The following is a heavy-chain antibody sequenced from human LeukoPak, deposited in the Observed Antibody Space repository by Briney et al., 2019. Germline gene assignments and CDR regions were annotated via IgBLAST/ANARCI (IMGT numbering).Heavy chain of an antibody. Sequence: ASVKVSCKASGGTFSSYAISWVRQAPGQGLEWMGWISAYNGNTNYAQKLQGRITMTTDTSTSTAYRELRSLRSDAAAVYYCASTPLFGKYYFDYWGQGTLVTVSS. CDR1: GGTFSSYA. D-gene: IGHD2-21*01. CDR2: ISAYNGNT. CDR3: ASTPLFGKYYFDY. J-gene: IGHJ4*02. V-gene: IGHV1-18*01.